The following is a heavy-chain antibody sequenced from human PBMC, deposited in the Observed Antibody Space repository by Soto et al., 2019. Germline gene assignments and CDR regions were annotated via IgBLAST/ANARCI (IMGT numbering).Heavy chain of an antibody. D-gene: IGHD6-13*01. V-gene: IGHV3-11*05. CDR1: GFTFSDYY. CDR2: INSSSTYT. CDR3: ARIIAAAGGRRYFDL. J-gene: IGHJ2*01. Sequence: QVQLVESGGGLVKPGGSLRLSCAASGFTFSDYYMSWIRRAPGKGLEWVSYINSSSTYTNYADSVKGRFTISRDNAKNPLYLQMNSLRAEDTAVYYCARIIAAAGGRRYFDLWGRGPLVTVSS.